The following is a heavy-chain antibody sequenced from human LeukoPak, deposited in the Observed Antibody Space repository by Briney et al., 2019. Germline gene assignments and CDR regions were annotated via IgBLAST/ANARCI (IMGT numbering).Heavy chain of an antibody. CDR1: GYTFTSYA. Sequence: GASVKVSCKASGYTFTSYAMHWVRQVPGQRLEWMGWINTGNGNTKYSQKFQGRVTITRDTSASTAYMELSSLRSEDTAVYFCARVLPYYDILTGYLVDVWGQGTTVTVSS. CDR2: INTGNGNT. CDR3: ARVLPYYDILTGYLVDV. D-gene: IGHD3-9*01. V-gene: IGHV1-3*04. J-gene: IGHJ6*02.